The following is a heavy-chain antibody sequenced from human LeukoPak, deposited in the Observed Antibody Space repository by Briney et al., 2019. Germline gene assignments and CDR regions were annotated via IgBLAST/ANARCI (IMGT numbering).Heavy chain of an antibody. CDR2: IYAGDADT. V-gene: IGHV5-51*01. D-gene: IGHD3-16*01. CDR3: ARFRGGLMDGFDF. J-gene: IGHJ4*02. Sequence: GESLKISCKGSGHTFSTDWIAWVRQMPGKGLEWMGVIYAGDADTRYSPSFQGQVTISADKSLNTAYLQWTNLKASDTAMYYCARFRGGLMDGFDFWGQGTLVTVSS. CDR1: GHTFSTDW.